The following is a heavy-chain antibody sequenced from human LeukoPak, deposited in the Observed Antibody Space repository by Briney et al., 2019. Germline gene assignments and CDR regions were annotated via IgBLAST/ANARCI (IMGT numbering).Heavy chain of an antibody. J-gene: IGHJ4*02. CDR2: INPNSGGT. D-gene: IGHD2-15*01. Sequence: ASVKVSCKASGYTFTGYYMHWVRQAPGQGLEWMGWINPNSGGTKYAQKFQGRVTMTSDASISTAYMELSSLRSDDTAVYYCPSRPDHPLLYYFDYWGQGALVTVSS. CDR1: GYTFTGYY. V-gene: IGHV1-2*02. CDR3: PSRPDHPLLYYFDY.